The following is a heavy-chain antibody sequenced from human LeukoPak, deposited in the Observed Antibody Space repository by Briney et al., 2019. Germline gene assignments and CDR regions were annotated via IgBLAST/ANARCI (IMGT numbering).Heavy chain of an antibody. CDR3: ARDSSGWSYFDY. CDR1: GFTLSSYS. D-gene: IGHD6-19*01. CDR2: FSSSSSYI. Sequence: PGGSLRLSCAASGFTLSSYSVNWVRQAPGKGLEWVSSFSSSSSYIYYADSVKGRFTISRDNAKNSLYLQMNSLRADDTAVYYCARDSSGWSYFDYWGQGTLVTVSS. J-gene: IGHJ4*02. V-gene: IGHV3-21*01.